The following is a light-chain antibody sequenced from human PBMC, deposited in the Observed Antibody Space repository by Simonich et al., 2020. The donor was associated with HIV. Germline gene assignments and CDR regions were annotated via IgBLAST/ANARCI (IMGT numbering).Light chain of an antibody. V-gene: IGKV3-20*01. J-gene: IGKJ3*01. Sequence: EIVLTQSPGTLSLSPGERATLSCRASQSVSSSYLAWYQQKPGQAHRLLIYVASSRATGIPYRFSGSGSGTDFTLTISRLEPEDFAVYYCQQYGSFTFGPGTKVDIK. CDR1: QSVSSSY. CDR2: VAS. CDR3: QQYGSFT.